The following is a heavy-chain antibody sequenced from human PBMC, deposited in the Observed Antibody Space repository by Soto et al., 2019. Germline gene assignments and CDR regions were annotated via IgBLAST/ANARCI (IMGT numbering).Heavy chain of an antibody. V-gene: IGHV3-33*01. CDR3: ARDPEDSGSYTWIRLHYYGMDV. Sequence: QVQLVESGGGVVQPGRSPRLSCAASGFTFSSYGMHWVRQAPGKGLEWVAVIWYDGSNKYYADSVKGRFTISRDNSKNTLYLQMNSLRAEDTAVYYCARDPEDSGSYTWIRLHYYGMDVWGQGTTVTVSS. CDR2: IWYDGSNK. D-gene: IGHD1-26*01. J-gene: IGHJ6*02. CDR1: GFTFSSYG.